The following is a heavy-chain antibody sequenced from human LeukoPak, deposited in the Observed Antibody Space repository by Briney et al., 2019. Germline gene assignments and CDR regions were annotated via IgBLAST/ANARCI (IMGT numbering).Heavy chain of an antibody. Sequence: PSQTLSLTCAVSGVSISSGGYSWSWIRQPPGKGLEWIGYIYHSGSTYYNPSLKSRVTISVDRSKNQFSLKLSSVTAADTAVYYCARVSGRDGYNSKRGSYFDYWGQGTLVTVSS. CDR3: ARVSGRDGYNSKRGSYFDY. J-gene: IGHJ4*02. CDR2: IYHSGST. V-gene: IGHV4-30-2*01. CDR1: GVSISSGGYS. D-gene: IGHD5-24*01.